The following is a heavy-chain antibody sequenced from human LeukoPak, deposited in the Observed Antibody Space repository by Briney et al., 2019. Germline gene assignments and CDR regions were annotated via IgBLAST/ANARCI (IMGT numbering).Heavy chain of an antibody. CDR3: ARDQYYYDSSGYLFDY. CDR2: IYHGGST. D-gene: IGHD3-22*01. CDR1: GGSISSSNW. Sequence: PSETLSLTCAVSGGSISSSNWWSWVRQPPGKGLEWIGEIYHGGSTKYNPSLKSRVTISVDKSKNQFSLKLSSVTAADTAVYYCARDQYYYDSSGYLFDYWGQGTLVTVSS. J-gene: IGHJ4*02. V-gene: IGHV4-4*02.